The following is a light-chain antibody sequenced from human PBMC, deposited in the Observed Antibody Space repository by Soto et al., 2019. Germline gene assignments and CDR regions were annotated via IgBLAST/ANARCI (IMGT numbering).Light chain of an antibody. CDR3: QHYNSYSEA. Sequence: DIQMTQSPSTLSGSVGDRVTITCRARQTISSWLAWYQQKPGKAPKLLIYKASTLKSGVPSRFSGSGSGTEFTLTISSLQPDDVATYYCQHYNSYSEAFGQGTNVELK. J-gene: IGKJ1*01. CDR1: QTISSW. CDR2: KAS. V-gene: IGKV1-5*03.